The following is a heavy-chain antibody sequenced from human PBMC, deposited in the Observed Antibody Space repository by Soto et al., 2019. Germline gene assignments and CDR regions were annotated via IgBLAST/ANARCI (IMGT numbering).Heavy chain of an antibody. J-gene: IGHJ3*02. Sequence: SETLSLTCTVSGGSISSYYWSWIRQPPGKGLEWIGYIYYSGSTNYNPSLKSRVTISVDTSKNQFSLKLSSVTAADTALYYCARGGYTGYSSPYDAFDIWGQGTMVTVSS. CDR3: ARGGYTGYSSPYDAFDI. CDR1: GGSISSYY. V-gene: IGHV4-59*01. CDR2: IYYSGST. D-gene: IGHD6-13*01.